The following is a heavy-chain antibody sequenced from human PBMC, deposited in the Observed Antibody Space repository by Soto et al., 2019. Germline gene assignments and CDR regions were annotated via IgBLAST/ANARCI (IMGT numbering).Heavy chain of an antibody. CDR2: ISGSGGST. V-gene: IGHV3-23*01. CDR1: VFTFSSYA. Sequence: GGSLRLSCAASVFTFSSYAMSWVRQAPGKGLEWVSAISGSGGSTYYADSVKGRFTISRDNSKNTLYLQMNSLRAADTAVYYCARRYDFWSGYYLDHYYYYYMDVWGKGTTVTVSS. J-gene: IGHJ6*03. CDR3: ARRYDFWSGYYLDHYYYYYMDV. D-gene: IGHD3-3*01.